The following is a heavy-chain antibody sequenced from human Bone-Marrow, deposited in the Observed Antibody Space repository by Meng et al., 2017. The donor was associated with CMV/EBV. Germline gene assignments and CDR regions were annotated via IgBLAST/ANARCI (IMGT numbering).Heavy chain of an antibody. CDR3: ARDFPYCSSSICPGNYGMDV. CDR1: GFTFGDYY. J-gene: IGHJ6*01. V-gene: IGHV3-11*01. CDR2: ISKNGRTI. Sequence: GESLKISCEASGFTFGDYYMSWIRQAPGKGLEWVSYISKNGRTIYYADSVKGRFTISRDNAKNSLYLQMNSLRVEDTAVYYCARDFPYCSSSICPGNYGMDVWGQGTTVTVSS. D-gene: IGHD2-2*01.